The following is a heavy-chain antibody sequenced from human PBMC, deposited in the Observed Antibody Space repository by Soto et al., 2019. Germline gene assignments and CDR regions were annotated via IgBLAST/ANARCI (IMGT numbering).Heavy chain of an antibody. V-gene: IGHV3-23*01. Sequence: GGSLRLSCAASGFTFSSYTMNWVRQAPGKGLEWVSSISGSGGSTYYADSVKGRFTISRDNSKNTLYLQMNSLRAEDTAVYYCAKGPYSGYVPRWLDYWGQGTLVTVSS. CDR2: ISGSGGST. CDR1: GFTFSSYT. CDR3: AKGPYSGYVPRWLDY. J-gene: IGHJ4*02. D-gene: IGHD5-12*01.